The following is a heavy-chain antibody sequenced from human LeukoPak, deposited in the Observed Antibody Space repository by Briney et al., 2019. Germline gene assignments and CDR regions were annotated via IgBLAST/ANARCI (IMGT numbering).Heavy chain of an antibody. CDR2: IYHSGST. CDR3: AREGGPYRPLDY. Sequence: AETLSLTCAVSGGPISSTNWRSWVRQPPGKGLEWIGEIYHSGSTNYNPSLRSRITISVDKSKDQFSLRLSSVTAADTAVYYCAREGGPYRPLDYSGQGTLVTVSS. CDR1: GGPISSTNW. V-gene: IGHV4-4*02. J-gene: IGHJ4*02.